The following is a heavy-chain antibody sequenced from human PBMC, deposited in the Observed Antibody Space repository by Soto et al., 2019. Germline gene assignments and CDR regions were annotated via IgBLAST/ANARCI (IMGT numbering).Heavy chain of an antibody. CDR1: GGTLSSYT. CDR3: ARDKGYCSDTSRPDFDY. J-gene: IGHJ4*02. CDR2: VIPNLGVT. V-gene: IGHV1-69*04. D-gene: IGHD2-15*01. Sequence: ASVKVSCKAPGGTLSSYTFSWVRQAPGQGLEWMGRVIPNLGVTNYAKKFQGRFTIVVDTSTSTAYMELNSLRYEDTAVYYCARDKGYCSDTSRPDFDYWGQGTLVPVSS.